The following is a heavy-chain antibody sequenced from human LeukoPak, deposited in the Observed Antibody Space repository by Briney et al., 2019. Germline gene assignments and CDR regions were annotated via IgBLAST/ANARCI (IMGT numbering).Heavy chain of an antibody. CDR3: ARLTCDYVWGSYRPIYFDY. J-gene: IGHJ4*02. CDR2: IYNSGST. CDR1: GDSISIYY. Sequence: KPSETLSLTFSVSGDSISIYYWSWIRQPPGKGLEWIGYIYNSGSTNYNPSLKSRVTISVDTSKNQFSLKLNSVTAADTAVYYCARLTCDYVWGSYRPIYFDYWGQGTLVTVSS. D-gene: IGHD3-16*02. V-gene: IGHV4-59*08.